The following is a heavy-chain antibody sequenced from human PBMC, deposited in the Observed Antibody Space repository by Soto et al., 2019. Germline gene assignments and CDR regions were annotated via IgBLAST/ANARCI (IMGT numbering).Heavy chain of an antibody. V-gene: IGHV1-69*02. CDR2: IIPILGIA. Sequence: QVQLVQSGAEVKKPGSSVKVSCKASGGTFSSYTISWVRQAPGQGLEWMGRIIPILGIANYAQKFQGRVTITADKSTSTAYMELISLRSEDTAVYYCASSPSIAAAGTVRYYFDYWGQGTLVTVSS. D-gene: IGHD6-13*01. CDR3: ASSPSIAAAGTVRYYFDY. CDR1: GGTFSSYT. J-gene: IGHJ4*02.